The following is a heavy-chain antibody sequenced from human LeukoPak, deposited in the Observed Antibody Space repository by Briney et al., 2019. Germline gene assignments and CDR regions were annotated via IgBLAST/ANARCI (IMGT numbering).Heavy chain of an antibody. D-gene: IGHD3-22*01. CDR3: ARNSYYYDGSGYRGATYYFDY. CDR2: IYYSWST. V-gene: IGHV4-39*01. J-gene: IGHJ4*02. CDR1: GRSISSSSYY. Sequence: SETLSLTCTVSGRSISSSSYYWGWIRQPRGKGLEWIGSIYYSWSTNYNPSLKSQVTISVDTSKSQFSLKLSSVTAADTAVYYCARNSYYYDGSGYRGATYYFDYWGQGTLVTVSS.